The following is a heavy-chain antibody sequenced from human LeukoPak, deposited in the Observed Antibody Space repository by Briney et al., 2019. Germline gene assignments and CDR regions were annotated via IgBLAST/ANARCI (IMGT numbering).Heavy chain of an antibody. CDR3: ARASELLSLDHRFDP. V-gene: IGHV4-4*07. CDR1: GGSISSYY. CDR2: IYTSGST. J-gene: IGHJ5*02. D-gene: IGHD1-26*01. Sequence: SETLSLTCTVSGGSISSYYWSWIRQPAGKGLEGIGRIYTSGSTNYNPSLKSRVTMSVDTSKNQFSLKLSSVTAADTAVYYCARASELLSLDHRFDPWGQGTLVTVSS.